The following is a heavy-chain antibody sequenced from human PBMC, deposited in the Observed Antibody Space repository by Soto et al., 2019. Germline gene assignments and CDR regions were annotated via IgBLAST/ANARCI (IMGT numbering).Heavy chain of an antibody. Sequence: GSLRLSCAASGFTFSSYSMNWVRQAPGKGLEWVSSISSSSSYIYYADSVKGRFTISRDNAKNSLYLQMNSLRAEDTAVYYCASDGRTRYCYLSWGQGTLVTVSS. CDR1: GFTFSSYS. J-gene: IGHJ5*02. CDR3: ASDGRTRYCYLS. V-gene: IGHV3-21*01. D-gene: IGHD2-21*01. CDR2: ISSSSSYI.